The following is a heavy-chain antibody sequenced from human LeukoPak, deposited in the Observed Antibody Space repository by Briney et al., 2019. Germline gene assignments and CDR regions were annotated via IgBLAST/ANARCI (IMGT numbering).Heavy chain of an antibody. V-gene: IGHV1-2*02. CDR3: ARGTVGEWLYYYYYMDV. Sequence: ASVKVSCKASGYTFTGYYMHWVRQAPGQGLEWMGWINPNSGGTNYAQKFQGRVTMTRDTSISTAYMELSRLRSDDTAVYYCARGTVGEWLYYYYYMDVWGKGTPVTVSS. CDR2: INPNSGGT. J-gene: IGHJ6*03. CDR1: GYTFTGYY. D-gene: IGHD3-3*01.